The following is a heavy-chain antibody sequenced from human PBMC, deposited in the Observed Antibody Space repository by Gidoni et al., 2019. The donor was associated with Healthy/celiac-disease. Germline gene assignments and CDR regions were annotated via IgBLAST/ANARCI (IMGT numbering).Heavy chain of an antibody. J-gene: IGHJ6*02. Sequence: QVQLVQSGAEVKKPGASVKVSCQASGYTFTSYGISWVRPAPGQGLEWMGWISAYNGNTNYAQKLQGRVTMTTDTSTSTAYMELRSLRSDDTAVYYCARDEMVRGVIIPYLTSPYYYYGMDVWGQGTTVTVSS. CDR1: GYTFTSYG. D-gene: IGHD3-10*01. CDR2: ISAYNGNT. V-gene: IGHV1-18*01. CDR3: ARDEMVRGVIIPYLTSPYYYYGMDV.